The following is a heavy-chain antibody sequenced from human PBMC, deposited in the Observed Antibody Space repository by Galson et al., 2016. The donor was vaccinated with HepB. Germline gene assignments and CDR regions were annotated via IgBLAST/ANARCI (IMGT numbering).Heavy chain of an antibody. CDR1: GYVFNSYG. CDR3: ARDLYSRIYTVFGPFDS. Sequence: SVKVSCKASGYVFNSYGINWVRQAPGQGLEWMGWIRADNGNTRYAEKLLGRVTMSTDTSTSTAYMELRSLRPDDTAVYYCARDLYSRIYTVFGPFDSWGQGTLVTVSS. CDR2: IRADNGNT. J-gene: IGHJ4*02. D-gene: IGHD3-3*01. V-gene: IGHV1-18*01.